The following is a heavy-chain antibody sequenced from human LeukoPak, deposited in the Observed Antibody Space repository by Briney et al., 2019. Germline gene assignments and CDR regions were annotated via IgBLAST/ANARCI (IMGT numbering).Heavy chain of an antibody. CDR1: GGSISSSSYY. V-gene: IGHV4-39*02. CDR2: IFYSGST. CDR3: AREGDYTVVGAFDI. Sequence: SETLSLTCTVSGGSISSSSYYWGWIRQPPGKGLEWIGSIFYSGSTYYNPSLMSRVTISVDTSKNQFSLKLSSVTAADTAVYYCAREGDYTVVGAFDIWGQGTMVTVSS. D-gene: IGHD4-17*01. J-gene: IGHJ3*02.